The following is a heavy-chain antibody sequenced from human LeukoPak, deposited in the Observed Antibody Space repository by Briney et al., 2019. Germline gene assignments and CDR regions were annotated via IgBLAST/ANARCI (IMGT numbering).Heavy chain of an antibody. D-gene: IGHD2-2*01. Sequence: SETPSLTCAVSGYSISSGYYWGWIRQPPGKGLEWIGSIYHSGSTYYNPSLKSRVTISVDTSKNQFSLKLSSVTAADTAVYYCARLRFVVVPAAADCWGQGTLVTVSS. CDR1: GYSISSGYY. J-gene: IGHJ4*02. CDR3: ARLRFVVVPAAADC. V-gene: IGHV4-38-2*01. CDR2: IYHSGST.